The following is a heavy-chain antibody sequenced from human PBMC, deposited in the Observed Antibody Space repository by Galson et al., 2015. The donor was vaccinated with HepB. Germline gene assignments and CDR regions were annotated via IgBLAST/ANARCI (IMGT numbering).Heavy chain of an antibody. Sequence: SVKVSCKASGYTFTGYGISWVRQAPGQGLEWMGWISAYNGNTNYAQKLQGRVTMTTDTSTSTAYMELRSLRSDDTAVYYCARVGGSGSYIDNWFDPWGQGTLVTVSS. CDR2: ISAYNGNT. D-gene: IGHD1-26*01. CDR3: ARVGGSGSYIDNWFDP. V-gene: IGHV1-18*01. J-gene: IGHJ5*02. CDR1: GYTFTGYG.